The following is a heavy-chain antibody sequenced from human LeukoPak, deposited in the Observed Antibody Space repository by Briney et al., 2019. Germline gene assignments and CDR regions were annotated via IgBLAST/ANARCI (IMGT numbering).Heavy chain of an antibody. Sequence: ASVKVSCKASGYTFTGYYMHWVRQAPGQGLEWMGWINPNSGGTNYAQKFQGRVTMTRDTSISTAYMELSRLRSDDTAVYYCARDLSDVGNYYDSSAFDAFDIWGQGTMVTVSS. J-gene: IGHJ3*02. CDR3: ARDLSDVGNYYDSSAFDAFDI. D-gene: IGHD3-22*01. V-gene: IGHV1-2*02. CDR2: INPNSGGT. CDR1: GYTFTGYY.